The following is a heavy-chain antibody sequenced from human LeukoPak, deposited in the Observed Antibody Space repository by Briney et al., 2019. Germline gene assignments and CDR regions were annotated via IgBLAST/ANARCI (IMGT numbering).Heavy chain of an antibody. CDR3: ARCGVVITTRGCDYFDY. CDR2: ISAYNGNT. J-gene: IGHJ4*02. D-gene: IGHD3-22*01. V-gene: IGHV1-18*01. CDR1: GGTFSSYA. Sequence: ASVKVSCKASGGTFSSYAISWVRQAPGQGLEWMGWISAYNGNTNYAQKLQGRVTMTTDTSTSTAYMELRSLRSDDTAVYYRARCGVVITTRGCDYFDYWGQGTLVTVFS.